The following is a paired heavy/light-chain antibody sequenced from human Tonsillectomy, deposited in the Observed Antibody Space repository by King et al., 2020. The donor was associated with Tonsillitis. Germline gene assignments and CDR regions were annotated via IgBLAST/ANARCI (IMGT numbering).Heavy chain of an antibody. D-gene: IGHD2-2*01. V-gene: IGHV2-5*02. Sequence: QITLKESGPTLVKPTQTLTLTCTFSGFSLSTSGVGVGWIRQPPGKALEWLALIYWDDDKRYSPSLKSRLTITKDTSKDQVVLTMTNMDPVDTATYYCARQLGYCTSTSCYFHFDYWGQGTLVTVSS. J-gene: IGHJ4*02. CDR1: GFSLSTSGVG. CDR2: IYWDDDK. CDR3: ARQLGYCTSTSCYFHFDY.
Light chain of an antibody. CDR1: ALPKKY. V-gene: IGLV3-10*01. CDR3: YSTDSSGNHRV. J-gene: IGLJ3*02. CDR2: EDN. Sequence: SYELTQPPSVSVSPGQTARITCSGDALPKKYAYWYQQKSGQAPVLVIYEDNKRPSGIPERFSGSSSGTMATLTISGAQVEDEADYYCYSTDSSGNHRVFGGGTKLTVL.